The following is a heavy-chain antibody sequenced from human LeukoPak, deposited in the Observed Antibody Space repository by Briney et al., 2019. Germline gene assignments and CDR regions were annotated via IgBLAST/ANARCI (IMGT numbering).Heavy chain of an antibody. CDR1: GFTFSSYA. D-gene: IGHD5-12*01. V-gene: IGHV3-23*01. CDR3: AKDSPPRIDIVATIPSYYYYYGMDV. J-gene: IGHJ6*02. Sequence: PGGSLRLSCAASGFTFSSYAMSWVRQAPGKGLEWVSAISGSGGSTYYADSVKGRFTISRDNSKNTLYLQMNSLRAEDTAVYYCAKDSPPRIDIVATIPSYYYYYGMDVWGQGTTVTVSS. CDR2: ISGSGGST.